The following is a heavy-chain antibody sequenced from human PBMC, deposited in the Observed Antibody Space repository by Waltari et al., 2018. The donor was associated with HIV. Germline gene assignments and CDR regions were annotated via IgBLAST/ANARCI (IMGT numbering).Heavy chain of an antibody. D-gene: IGHD4-4*01. Sequence: QVQLQQWGAGLLKPSETLSLTCAVYGGSFSGYYWSWIRQPPGKGLEWIGEINHSGSTTYDPSTMSRVTISVDTSKNKFSLKLSSVTAADTAVYYCARGSRVTPDYWGQGTLVTVSS. V-gene: IGHV4-34*01. CDR1: GGSFSGYY. CDR3: ARGSRVTPDY. J-gene: IGHJ4*02. CDR2: INHSGST.